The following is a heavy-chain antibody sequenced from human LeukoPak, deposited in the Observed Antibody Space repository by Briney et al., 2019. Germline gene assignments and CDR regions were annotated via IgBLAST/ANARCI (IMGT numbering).Heavy chain of an antibody. J-gene: IGHJ5*02. D-gene: IGHD6-13*01. Sequence: ASVKVSCKASGYTFTGYYMHWVRQAPGQGLEWMGWINPNSGGTNYAQKFQGRVTMTRDTSISTAYMELGRLRSDDTAVYYCALDRRRIAAAGTLSDNWFDPWGEGTLVTVSS. CDR1: GYTFTGYY. CDR2: INPNSGGT. V-gene: IGHV1-2*02. CDR3: ALDRRRIAAAGTLSDNWFDP.